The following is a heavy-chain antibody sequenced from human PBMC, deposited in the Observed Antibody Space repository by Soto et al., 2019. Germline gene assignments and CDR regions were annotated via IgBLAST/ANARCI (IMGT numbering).Heavy chain of an antibody. CDR2: ISGSGGST. J-gene: IGHJ5*02. D-gene: IGHD3-10*01. Sequence: GGSLRLSFAASGFTFSIYAMSWVRQAPGKGLEWVSAISGSGGSTYYADSVKGRFTISRDNSKNTLYLQMNSLRAEDTAVDDGAKPILPNFGPWGEGTLVT. CDR1: GFTFSIYA. V-gene: IGHV3-23*01. CDR3: AKPILPNFGP.